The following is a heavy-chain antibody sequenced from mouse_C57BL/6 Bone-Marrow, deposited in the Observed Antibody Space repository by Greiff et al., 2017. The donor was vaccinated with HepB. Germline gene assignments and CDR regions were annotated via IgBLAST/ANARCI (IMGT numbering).Heavy chain of an antibody. CDR2: ISNGGGST. V-gene: IGHV5-12*01. Sequence: EVNLVESGGGLVQPGGSLKLSCAASGFTFSDYYMHWVRQTPEKRLEWVAYISNGGGSTYYPDTVKGRFTISRDNAKNNLDLQMSRLTSKDTAMYYCARHGDGGWPYWYFDVWGTGTTVTVSS. D-gene: IGHD3-3*01. J-gene: IGHJ1*03. CDR1: GFTFSDYY. CDR3: ARHGDGGWPYWYFDV.